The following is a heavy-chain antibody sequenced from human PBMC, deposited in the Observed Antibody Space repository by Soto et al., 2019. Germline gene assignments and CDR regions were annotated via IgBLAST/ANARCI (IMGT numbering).Heavy chain of an antibody. CDR3: ARGGLVPGDGYYYYYGMDV. J-gene: IGHJ6*02. Sequence: PSETLSLTCTVSGFSISSYYWIWIRQPPGKGLEWIGYIYYSGSTNYNPSLKSRVTISVDTSKNQFSLKLSSVTAADTAVYYCARGGLVPGDGYYYYYGMDVWGQGTTVTVSS. D-gene: IGHD3-10*01. CDR2: IYYSGST. CDR1: GFSISSYY. V-gene: IGHV4-59*01.